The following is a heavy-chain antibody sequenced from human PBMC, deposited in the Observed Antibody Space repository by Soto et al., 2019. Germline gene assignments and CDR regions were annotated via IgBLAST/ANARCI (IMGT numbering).Heavy chain of an antibody. CDR3: ARGNKVGNTGYHSDY. D-gene: IGHD1-26*01. J-gene: IGHJ4*02. CDR1: GFTFSDYY. V-gene: IGHV3-11*06. Sequence: SGGSLRLSCAASGFTFSDYYMTWIRQAPGKGLDWVSDISRGSISTNYADSVKGRFTISRDNTKNSLYLQMNSLRAEDTAVYYCARGNKVGNTGYHSDYWGQGTLVTVSS. CDR2: ISRGSIST.